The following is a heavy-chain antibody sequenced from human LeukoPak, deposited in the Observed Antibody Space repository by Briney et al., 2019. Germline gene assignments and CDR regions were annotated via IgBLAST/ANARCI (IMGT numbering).Heavy chain of an antibody. CDR3: ARVIGDTIFGVVTECYFDY. J-gene: IGHJ4*02. CDR2: IIPIFGTA. D-gene: IGHD3-3*01. V-gene: IGHV1-69*13. CDR1: GGTFSSYA. Sequence: GASVKVSCKASGGTFSSYAISWVRQAPGQGLEWMGGIIPIFGTANYAQKFQGRVTITADESTSTAYMELSSLRSEDTAVYYCARVIGDTIFGVVTECYFDYWGQGTLVTVSS.